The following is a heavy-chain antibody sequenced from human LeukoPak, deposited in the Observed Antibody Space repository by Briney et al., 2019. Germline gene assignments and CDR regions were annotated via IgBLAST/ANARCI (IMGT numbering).Heavy chain of an antibody. CDR2: IYYSGST. D-gene: IGHD3-3*01. CDR3: ASVRKGNYDFWSGYPAYYGMDV. V-gene: IGHV4-39*01. J-gene: IGHJ6*02. CDR1: GGSISSSSYY. Sequence: SETLSLTCTVSGGSISSSSYYWGWIRQPPGKGLEWTGSIYYSGSTYYNPSLKSRVTISVDTSKNQFSLKLSSVTAADTAVYYCASVRKGNYDFWSGYPAYYGMDVWGQGTTVTVSS.